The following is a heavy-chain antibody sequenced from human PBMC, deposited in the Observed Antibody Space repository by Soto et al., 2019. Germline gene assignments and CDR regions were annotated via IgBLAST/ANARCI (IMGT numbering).Heavy chain of an antibody. D-gene: IGHD3-22*01. J-gene: IGHJ4*02. Sequence: EVQLVASGGGLVKPGGSLRLSCAASGFTFSSYSMNWVRQAPGKGLEWVSSISSSSSYIYYADSVKGRFTISRDNAKNSLYLQMNSLRAEDTAVYYCARDDGYYDSSGPITVSDYWGQGTLVTVSS. V-gene: IGHV3-21*01. CDR2: ISSSSSYI. CDR1: GFTFSSYS. CDR3: ARDDGYYDSSGPITVSDY.